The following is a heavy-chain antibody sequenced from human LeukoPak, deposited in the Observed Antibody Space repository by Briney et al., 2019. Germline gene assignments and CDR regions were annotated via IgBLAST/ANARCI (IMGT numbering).Heavy chain of an antibody. V-gene: IGHV3-73*01. CDR2: IRSKADGHAT. D-gene: IGHD4-23*01. J-gene: IGHJ3*02. CDR3: TSGETAVIRSDVSDI. Sequence: PGGSLKLSCAASGFTFSDSAIHWLRQASGKGLEWVGRIRSKADGHATAYAASVQGRFAISRDDSKNTAYLQMNSLETDDTAVYYCTSGETAVIRSDVSDIWGQGTMVTVSS. CDR1: GFTFSDSA.